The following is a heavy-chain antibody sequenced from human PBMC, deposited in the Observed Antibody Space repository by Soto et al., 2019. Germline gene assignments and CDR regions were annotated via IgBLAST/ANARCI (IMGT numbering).Heavy chain of an antibody. J-gene: IGHJ4*02. CDR3: ARATGCGPSSTSCYAH. D-gene: IGHD2-2*01. V-gene: IGHV1-69*01. CDR2: IIPIFGTA. CDR1: GGTFSSYA. Sequence: QVQLVQSGAEVKKPGSSVKVSCKASGGTFSSYAISWVRQAPEQGLEWMGGIIPIFGTANYAQKFQGRVTITADESTSTAYMELSSLRSEDTAVYYCARATGCGPSSTSCYAHWGQGTLVTVSS.